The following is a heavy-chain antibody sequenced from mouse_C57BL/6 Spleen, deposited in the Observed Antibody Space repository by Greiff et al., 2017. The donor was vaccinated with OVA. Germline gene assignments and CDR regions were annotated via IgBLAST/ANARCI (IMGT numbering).Heavy chain of an antibody. D-gene: IGHD1-1*01. CDR2: IHPNSGST. Sequence: QVQLKQPGAELVKPGASVKLSCKASGYTFTSYWMHWVKQRPGQGLEWIGMIHPNSGSTNYNEKLKSKATLTVDKSSSTAYMQLSSLTSEDSAVYYCARDDDYGSYAMDYWGQGTSVTVSS. CDR3: ARDDDYGSYAMDY. CDR1: GYTFTSYW. V-gene: IGHV1-64*01. J-gene: IGHJ4*01.